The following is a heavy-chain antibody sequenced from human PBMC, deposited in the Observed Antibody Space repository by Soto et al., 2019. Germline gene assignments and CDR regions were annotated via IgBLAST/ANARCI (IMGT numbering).Heavy chain of an antibody. J-gene: IGHJ6*02. D-gene: IGHD6-6*01. Sequence: SETLSLTCTVSGGSISSYYWSWIRQPPGKGLEWIGYIYYSGSTNYNPSLKSRVTISVDTSKNQFSLKLSSVTAADTAVYYCARGYERDGYSSSTRAVGGMDVWGQGTTVTVSS. V-gene: IGHV4-59*01. CDR1: GGSISSYY. CDR3: ARGYERDGYSSSTRAVGGMDV. CDR2: IYYSGST.